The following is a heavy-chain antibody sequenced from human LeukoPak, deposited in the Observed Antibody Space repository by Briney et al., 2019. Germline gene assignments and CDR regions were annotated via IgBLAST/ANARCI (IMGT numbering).Heavy chain of an antibody. V-gene: IGHV3-66*01. J-gene: IGHJ4*02. Sequence: GGSLRLSCAASGFTASRNYMTWVRQAPGKGLEWVSLIDSGGSTYYAGSVKGRFTISRDNSKNTLYLQMSSLRAEDTAVYYCARDRGTGYYFDYWGQGTLVTVSS. CDR1: GFTASRNY. CDR3: ARDRGTGYYFDY. D-gene: IGHD3-10*01. CDR2: IDSGGST.